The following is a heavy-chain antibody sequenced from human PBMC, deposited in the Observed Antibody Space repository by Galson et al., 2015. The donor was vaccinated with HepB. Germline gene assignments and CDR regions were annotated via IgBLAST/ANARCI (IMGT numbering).Heavy chain of an antibody. V-gene: IGHV3-74*01. D-gene: IGHD1-26*01. CDR3: ARPQGSGRGGAFDI. CDR1: GFTFSSYW. J-gene: IGHJ3*02. Sequence: SLRLSCAASGFTFSSYWMHWVRQAPGKGLVWVSRINSDGSSTSYADSVKGRFTISRDNAKNTLYLQMNSLRAEDTAVYYCARPQGSGRGGAFDIWGQGTMVTVSS. CDR2: INSDGSST.